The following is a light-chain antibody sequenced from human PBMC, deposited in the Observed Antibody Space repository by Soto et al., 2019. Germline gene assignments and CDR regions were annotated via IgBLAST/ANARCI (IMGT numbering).Light chain of an antibody. CDR2: GAS. CDR1: QSVSSSY. CDR3: QQYGISLP. V-gene: IGKV3-20*01. Sequence: EIVLTQSPGTLSLSPGERATLSCRASQSVSSSYLAWYQQKPGQAPRLLIYGASSRATGIPDRFSGSGSGTDFTLTISRLEPEDFALYYCQQYGISLPFGGGTKVEIK. J-gene: IGKJ4*01.